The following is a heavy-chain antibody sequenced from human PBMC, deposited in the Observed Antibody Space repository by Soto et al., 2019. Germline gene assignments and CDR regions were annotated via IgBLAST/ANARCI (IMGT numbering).Heavy chain of an antibody. CDR3: ATSFRYFDN. Sequence: PGGSLRLSCAVSGFTPTTTPLSWVRQPPGKGLEWVATVSGAASHTYYVDSVRGRFFISRDNSKNTVTLQMNNLTVDDTAVYYCATSFRYFDNWGQGTRVTSPQ. J-gene: IGHJ4*02. D-gene: IGHD3-9*01. CDR1: GFTPTTTP. V-gene: IGHV3-23*01. CDR2: VSGAASHT.